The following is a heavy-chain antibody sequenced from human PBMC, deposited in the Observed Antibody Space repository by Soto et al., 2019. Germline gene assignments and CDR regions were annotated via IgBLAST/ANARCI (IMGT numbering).Heavy chain of an antibody. Sequence: SETLSLTSAVSGGSISSYYWSWIRQPPGKGLEWIGYIYYSGSTNYNPSLKSRVTISLDTSQNQFSLKLSSMTAADTAVYYCATGRVYYGSEYWGQGTLVTVSS. V-gene: IGHV4-59*01. CDR3: ATGRVYYGSEY. J-gene: IGHJ4*02. CDR1: GGSISSYY. CDR2: IYYSGST. D-gene: IGHD3-10*01.